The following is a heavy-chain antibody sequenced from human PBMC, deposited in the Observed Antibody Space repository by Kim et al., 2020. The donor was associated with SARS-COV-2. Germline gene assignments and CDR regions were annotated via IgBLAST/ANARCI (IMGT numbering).Heavy chain of an antibody. Sequence: GGSLRLSCAASGFTVSSNHMRWVRQAPGKGLEWVAVIYNGGSTYYADSVKSRFSITSHDSNNTLQYQLISIRADETTAVYYATGEIHSFYFDSCCHGTL. V-gene: IGHV3-53*04. J-gene: IGHJ4*01. CDR3: ATGEIHSFYFDS. CDR1: GFTVSSNH. CDR2: IYNGGST.